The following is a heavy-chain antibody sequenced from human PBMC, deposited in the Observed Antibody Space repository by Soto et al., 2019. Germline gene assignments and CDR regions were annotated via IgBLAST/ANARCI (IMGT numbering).Heavy chain of an antibody. CDR3: AKDLDY. CDR2: ISYDGSNK. CDR1: GFTFSSYG. J-gene: IGHJ4*02. V-gene: IGHV3-30*18. Sequence: QVQLVESGGGVVQPGRSLRLSCAASGFTFSSYGMHWVRQAPGKGLEWVAVISYDGSNKYYADSVKGRFTISRDNSKNTLYLQMTSLRAEDTAVYYCAKDLDYWGQGTLVTVSS.